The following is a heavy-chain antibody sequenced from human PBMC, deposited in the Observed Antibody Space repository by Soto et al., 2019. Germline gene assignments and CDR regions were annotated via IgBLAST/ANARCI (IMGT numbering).Heavy chain of an antibody. D-gene: IGHD6-19*01. CDR1: GGSISSGGYY. Sequence: SETLCLTCTVSGGSISSGGYYWSWIRQHPGKGLEWIGYIYYSGSTNYNPSLKSRVTISVDTSKNQFSLQLSSVTAADTAVYYCARDGSGWPNNWFDPWGQGTLVTVSS. CDR2: IYYSGST. V-gene: IGHV4-61*08. CDR3: ARDGSGWPNNWFDP. J-gene: IGHJ5*02.